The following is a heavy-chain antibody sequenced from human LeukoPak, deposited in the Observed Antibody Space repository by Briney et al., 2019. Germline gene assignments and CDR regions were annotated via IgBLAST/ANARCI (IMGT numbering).Heavy chain of an antibody. V-gene: IGHV3-48*03. D-gene: IGHD3-16*02. CDR1: GFTFSSYE. J-gene: IGHJ4*02. CDR2: ISGSGNTI. CDR3: AREDDYDYVWGSYRPSNGQADY. Sequence: QTGGSLRLSCAASGFTFSSYEMNWVRQAPGKGLEWVSYISGSGNTIYYADSVKGRFTISRDNAENSLYLQMNSLRAEDTAVYYCAREDDYDYVWGSYRPSNGQADYWGQGTLVTVSS.